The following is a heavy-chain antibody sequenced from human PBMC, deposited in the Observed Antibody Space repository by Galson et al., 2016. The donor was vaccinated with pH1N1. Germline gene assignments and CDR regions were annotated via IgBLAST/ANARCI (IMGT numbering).Heavy chain of an antibody. D-gene: IGHD7-27*01. Sequence: SETLSLTCAVSGGSITSYYWWSWVRQAPGKGLEWIGEISRTGKANYNPSLGSRVSMSVDKSDNQISLKLTSVTAAATAVYYCATEPDWGLDVWGRGTKVIVSS. CDR1: GGSITSYYW. V-gene: IGHV4-4*02. CDR2: ISRTGKA. J-gene: IGHJ6*02. CDR3: ATEPDWGLDV.